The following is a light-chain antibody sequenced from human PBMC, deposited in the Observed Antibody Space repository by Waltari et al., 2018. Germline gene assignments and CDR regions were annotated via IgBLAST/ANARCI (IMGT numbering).Light chain of an antibody. V-gene: IGLV2-23*02. CDR1: SNDIGSYNF. CDR2: DVS. Sequence: QSALTQPASVSGSPGQSITVSCTGTSNDIGSYNFVSWYQQHPGRAPKLMIYDVSERPLGVSNRFSGSKSGNTASLTISGLQAEDEADYYCCSYAGSNSVDFGGGTKLTVL. CDR3: CSYAGSNSVD. J-gene: IGLJ2*01.